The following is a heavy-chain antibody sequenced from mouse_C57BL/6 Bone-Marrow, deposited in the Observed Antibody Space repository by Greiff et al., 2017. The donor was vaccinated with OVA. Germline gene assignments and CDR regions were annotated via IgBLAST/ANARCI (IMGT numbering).Heavy chain of an antibody. CDR1: GFTFSSYG. CDR3: ARDDDGYFDV. CDR2: ISSGGSYT. V-gene: IGHV5-6*01. J-gene: IGHJ1*03. Sequence: EVQGVGSGGDLVKPGGSLKLSCAASGFTFSSYGMSWVRQTPDKRLEWVATISSGGSYTYYPASVKWRFTISRDKAKNPLYLQMSSLKSEDTAMYDGARDDDGYFDVWGTGTTVTVSS.